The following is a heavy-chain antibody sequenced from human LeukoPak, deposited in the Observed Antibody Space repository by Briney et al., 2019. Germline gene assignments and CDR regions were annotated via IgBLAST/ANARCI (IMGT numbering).Heavy chain of an antibody. Sequence: SETLSLTCTVSGGSISSYYWSWIRQPPGKGLEWIGYIYYSGSTNYNPSLKSRVTISVDTSKNQFSLKLSSVTAADTAVYYCAIHEVVPAAFFDYWGQGTLVTVSS. CDR1: GGSISSYY. CDR3: AIHEVVPAAFFDY. V-gene: IGHV4-59*08. D-gene: IGHD2-2*01. CDR2: IYYSGST. J-gene: IGHJ4*02.